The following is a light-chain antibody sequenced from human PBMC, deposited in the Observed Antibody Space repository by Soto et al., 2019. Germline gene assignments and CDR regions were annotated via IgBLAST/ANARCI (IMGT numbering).Light chain of an antibody. Sequence: QSALTQPRSVSGSPGQSVTISCTGTSSDVGGYNSVSWYQQHPGKAPKLMIYDVSKRPSGVPDRFSGSKSDNTASLTISGLQAEDEADYYCCSYAGDYTYVFGTETKVTVL. V-gene: IGLV2-11*01. CDR2: DVS. J-gene: IGLJ1*01. CDR3: CSYAGDYTYV. CDR1: SSDVGGYNS.